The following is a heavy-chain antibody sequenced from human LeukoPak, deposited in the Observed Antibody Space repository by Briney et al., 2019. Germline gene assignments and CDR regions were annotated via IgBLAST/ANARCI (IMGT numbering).Heavy chain of an antibody. J-gene: IGHJ4*02. V-gene: IGHV3-64D*06. CDR3: VNTENYGVYDY. CDR2: ISRNGDSI. CDR1: GFTFSSHA. D-gene: IGHD4-17*01. Sequence: GGSLRLSCSASGFTFSSHALHWVRQAPGMGLEYVSAISRNGDSIYYADSVKGRFTISRGNSKNTLYLQMSSLRGEDTAVYYCVNTENYGVYDYWGQGTLVTVSS.